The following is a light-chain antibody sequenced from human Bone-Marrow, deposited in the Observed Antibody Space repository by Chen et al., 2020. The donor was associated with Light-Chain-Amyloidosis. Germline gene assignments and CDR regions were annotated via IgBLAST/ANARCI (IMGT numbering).Light chain of an antibody. CDR2: RNI. Sequence: QAGLTQPPSVSKGLGQTATLTCAGNSNNVANQGASWQQQHQGHPPKLLSYRNIIRPSGISDRFSASRSGNTAALTITGLQPDDEADYFCSAWDSGFRVGVFGGGTKLTVL. CDR1: SNNVANQG. CDR3: SAWDSGFRVGV. V-gene: IGLV10-54*04. J-gene: IGLJ3*02.